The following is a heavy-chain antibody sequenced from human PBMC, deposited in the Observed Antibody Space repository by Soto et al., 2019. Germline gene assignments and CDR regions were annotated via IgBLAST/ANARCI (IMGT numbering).Heavy chain of an antibody. CDR3: ARAKQAARLAYNWFDP. CDR1: GGSFSGYY. Sequence: SETLSLTCAVYGGSFSGYYWSWIRQPPGKGLEWIGEINHSGSTNYNPSLKSRVTTSVDTSKNQFSLKLSSVTAADTAVYYCARAKQAARLAYNWFDPWGQGTLVTVSS. CDR2: INHSGST. J-gene: IGHJ5*02. D-gene: IGHD6-6*01. V-gene: IGHV4-34*01.